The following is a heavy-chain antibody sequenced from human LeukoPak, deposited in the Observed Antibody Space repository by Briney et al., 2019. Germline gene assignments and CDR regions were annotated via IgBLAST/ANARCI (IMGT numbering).Heavy chain of an antibody. CDR1: GFTFSSYA. V-gene: IGHV3-30-3*01. D-gene: IGHD6-13*01. J-gene: IGHJ6*02. Sequence: PGRSLRLSCGVSGFTFSSYAMHWVRQAPGKGLEWVAVISYDGSNKYYADSVKGRFTISRDNSKNTLYLQMNSLRAEDTAVYYCARDRFAAAAGSGYYYYYDMDVWGQGTTVTVSS. CDR2: ISYDGSNK. CDR3: ARDRFAAAAGSGYYYYYDMDV.